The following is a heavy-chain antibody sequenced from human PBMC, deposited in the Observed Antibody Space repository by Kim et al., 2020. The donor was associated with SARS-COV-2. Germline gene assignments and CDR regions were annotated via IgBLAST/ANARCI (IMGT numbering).Heavy chain of an antibody. V-gene: IGHV1-18*01. J-gene: IGHJ5*02. D-gene: IGHD4-17*01. CDR3: ARDYGDYEVRFDP. Sequence: ATKLQGRVTMTTDTATSTAYMELRSLRSDDTAVYYCARDYGDYEVRFDPWGQGTLVTVSS.